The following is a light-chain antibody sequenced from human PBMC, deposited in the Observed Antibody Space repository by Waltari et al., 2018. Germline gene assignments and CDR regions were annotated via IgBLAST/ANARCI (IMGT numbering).Light chain of an antibody. V-gene: IGKV2-28*01. J-gene: IGKJ2*01. Sequence: DIVMTQSPLSLPVTPGEPASISCRSSQSLLHSNGYNYLDWYLQKPGQSPSLLIYLGSNRASGVPDRFSGSGSGTDFTLQISRVEAEDVGVYYCMQALQIPDTFGQGTKLEIK. CDR2: LGS. CDR3: MQALQIPDT. CDR1: QSLLHSNGYNY.